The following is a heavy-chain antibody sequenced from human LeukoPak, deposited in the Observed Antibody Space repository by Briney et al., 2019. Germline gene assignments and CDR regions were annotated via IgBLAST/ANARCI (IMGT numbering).Heavy chain of an antibody. V-gene: IGHV3-21*01. Sequence: GGSLRLSCAASGFTFSSYSMNWVRQAPGKGLEWVSSISSSSSYIYYADSVTGRFTISRDNAKNSLYLQMNSLRAEDTAVYYCARTISGSYFYMDVWGKGTTVTVSS. D-gene: IGHD1-26*01. CDR1: GFTFSSYS. CDR2: ISSSSSYI. CDR3: ARTISGSYFYMDV. J-gene: IGHJ6*03.